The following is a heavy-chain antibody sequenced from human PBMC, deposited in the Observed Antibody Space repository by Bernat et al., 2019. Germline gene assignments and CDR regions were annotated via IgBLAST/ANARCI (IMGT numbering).Heavy chain of an antibody. J-gene: IGHJ4*02. CDR3: TRVSYYDSSGSFDY. D-gene: IGHD3-22*01. CDR2: IRSKAYGGTT. Sequence: EVQLVESGGGLVQPGRSLRLSCTASGFTFGDYAMSWFRQAPGKGLEWVGFIRSKAYGGTTEYAASVKGRFTISRDDSKSIAYLQMNSLKTEDTAVYYCTRVSYYDSSGSFDYWGQGTLVTVSS. V-gene: IGHV3-49*03. CDR1: GFTFGDYA.